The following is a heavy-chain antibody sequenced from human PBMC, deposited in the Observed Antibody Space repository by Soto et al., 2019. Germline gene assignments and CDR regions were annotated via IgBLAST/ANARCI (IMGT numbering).Heavy chain of an antibody. V-gene: IGHV4-59*01. CDR3: ARALQYSSGWYLDY. J-gene: IGHJ4*02. CDR1: GGSISSYY. D-gene: IGHD6-19*01. Sequence: SETLSLTCTVSGGSISSYYWSWIRQPPGKGLEWIGYIYYSGSTNYNPSLKSRVTISVDTSKNQFSLKLSSVTAADTAVYYCARALQYSSGWYLDYWGQGTLVTVSS. CDR2: IYYSGST.